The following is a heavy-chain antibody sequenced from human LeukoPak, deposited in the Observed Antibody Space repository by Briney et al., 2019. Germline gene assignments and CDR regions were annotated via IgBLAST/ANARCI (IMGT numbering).Heavy chain of an antibody. CDR2: INSDGSST. CDR1: GFTFSSYW. J-gene: IGHJ4*02. V-gene: IGHV3-74*01. Sequence: GGSLTLSCAASGFTFSSYWMHWVRHAPGKGLVWVSRINSDGSSTSYADYVKGRFTSARDNAKNTLYLQMSSLRVEDTAVYYCARGDSSGYYYSSFGYWGQGTLVTVSS. D-gene: IGHD3-22*01. CDR3: ARGDSSGYYYSSFGY.